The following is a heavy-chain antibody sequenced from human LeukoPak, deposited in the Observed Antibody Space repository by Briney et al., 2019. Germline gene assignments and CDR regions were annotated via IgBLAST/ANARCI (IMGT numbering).Heavy chain of an antibody. V-gene: IGHV4-59*10. CDR1: SGSFSGYY. D-gene: IGHD2-15*01. Sequence: SETLSLTCAVYSGSFSGYYWSWIRQPAGKGLEWIGRIYTSGSTNYNPSLKSRVTISVDTSKNQFSLKLSSVTAADTAVYYCARGSPNWFDPWGQGTLVTVSS. J-gene: IGHJ5*02. CDR3: ARGSPNWFDP. CDR2: IYTSGST.